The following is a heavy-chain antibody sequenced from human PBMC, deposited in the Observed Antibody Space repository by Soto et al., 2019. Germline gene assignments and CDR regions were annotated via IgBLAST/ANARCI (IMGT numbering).Heavy chain of an antibody. Sequence: SETLSLTCTVSGGSISSSSYYWGWIRQPPGKGLEWIGSIYYSGSTYYNPSLKSRVTISVDTSKNQFSLKLSSVTAADTAVYYCASPMSGIAVTAFDYWGQGTLVTVSS. CDR1: GGSISSSSYY. CDR2: IYYSGST. CDR3: ASPMSGIAVTAFDY. V-gene: IGHV4-39*01. J-gene: IGHJ4*02. D-gene: IGHD2-21*02.